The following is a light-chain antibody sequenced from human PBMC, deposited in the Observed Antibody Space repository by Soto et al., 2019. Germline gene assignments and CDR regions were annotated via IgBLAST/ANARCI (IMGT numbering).Light chain of an antibody. CDR3: SSYTTSSADV. CDR2: DVS. V-gene: IGLV2-14*03. Sequence: QSALTQPASVSGSPGQSITISCTGTSSDVGAYNYVSWYQLHPGKAPKLMIYDVSNRPSGVSNRFSGSKSVNTASLTISGLQAEDEADYYCSSYTTSSADVFGAGTKVTVL. CDR1: SSDVGAYNY. J-gene: IGLJ1*01.